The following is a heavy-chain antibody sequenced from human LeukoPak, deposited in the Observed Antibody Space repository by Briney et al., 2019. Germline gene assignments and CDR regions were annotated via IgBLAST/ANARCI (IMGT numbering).Heavy chain of an antibody. CDR3: AKEYTGTFSPFPSYFDN. CDR1: GFPFSDYA. D-gene: IGHD1-26*01. V-gene: IGHV3-23*01. Sequence: GGSLRLSGAASGFPFSDYAMSWARKPPGKGRSCLSVIIGGSSGSTYYADSVTGRFTVSRDNSKNTVDLQMNNLRVDDTAIYYCAKEYTGTFSPFPSYFDNWGQGTLVTVSS. J-gene: IGHJ4*02. CDR2: IIGGSSGST.